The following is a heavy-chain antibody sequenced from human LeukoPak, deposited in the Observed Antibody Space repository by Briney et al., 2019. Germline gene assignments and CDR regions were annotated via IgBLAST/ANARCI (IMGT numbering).Heavy chain of an antibody. J-gene: IGHJ5*02. CDR2: ISSSSSYI. CDR3: ARGVVVVAATYGWFDP. V-gene: IGHV3-21*01. D-gene: IGHD2-15*01. CDR1: GFTFSSYS. Sequence: GGSLRLSCAASGFTFSSYSMNWVRQALGKGLEWVSSISSSSSYIYYADSVKGRFTISRDNAKNSLYLQMNSLRAEDTAVYYCARGVVVVAATYGWFDPWGQGTLVTVSS.